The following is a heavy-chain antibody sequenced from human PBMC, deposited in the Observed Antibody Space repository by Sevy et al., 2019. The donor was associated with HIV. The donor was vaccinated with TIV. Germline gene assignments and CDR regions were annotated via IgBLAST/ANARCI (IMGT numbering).Heavy chain of an antibody. CDR2: FYHTWTT. CDR1: XXXXTSXXY. CDR3: VXTLAXYKVXX. V-gene: IGHV4-38-2*01. J-gene: IGHJ4*02. D-gene: IGHD1-20*01. Sequence: SETLSLTXAXXXXXXTSXXYWGWIRQPPGKGLEWIGSFYHTWTTYYNPSLKSRVTISVDTSKNQFSLKLSSVTAADTAIYYCVXTLAXYKVXXXGQGTLVTVSS.